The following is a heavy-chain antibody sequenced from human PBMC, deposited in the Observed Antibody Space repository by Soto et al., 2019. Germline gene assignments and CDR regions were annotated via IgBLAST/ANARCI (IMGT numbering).Heavy chain of an antibody. V-gene: IGHV3-7*01. Sequence: GGSLRLSCAASGFTFSTFWMNWFRQSPGKGLEWVANINTDGSERNYLGSVKGRFTISRDNTKNSVFLQMNNLRVEDTSVYYCASPRLGWGQGTLVTVSS. CDR2: INTDGSER. D-gene: IGHD4-17*01. CDR1: GFTFSTFW. J-gene: IGHJ4*02. CDR3: ASPRLG.